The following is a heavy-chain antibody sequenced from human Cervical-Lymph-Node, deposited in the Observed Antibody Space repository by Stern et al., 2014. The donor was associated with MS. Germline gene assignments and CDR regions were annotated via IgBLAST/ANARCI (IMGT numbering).Heavy chain of an antibody. J-gene: IGHJ4*02. V-gene: IGHV2-70*01. CDR2: IDWDGDK. CDR1: GFSLRTTGMC. D-gene: IGHD3-10*01. Sequence: QVPLKESGPALVKPTQPLTLTCSFSGFSLRTTGMCVSWIRQPPGQALEWLSLIDWDGDKYYTTSLKNRLTISKDTSKNQVVLTMTNVDPVDTATYYCVRSQTMFRGVTXXXXWGQGTLITVSS. CDR3: VRSQTMFRGVTXXXX.